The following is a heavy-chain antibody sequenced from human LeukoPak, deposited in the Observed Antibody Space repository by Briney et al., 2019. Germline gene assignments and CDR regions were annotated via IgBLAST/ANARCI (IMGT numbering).Heavy chain of an antibody. CDR2: IKQDGSEK. Sequence: PGGSLRLSCAASGLTFSSYWMSWVRQAPGKGLEWVANIKQDGSEKYYVDSVKGRFTISRDNAKNSLYLQMNSLRAEDTAVYYCAREEAAADHYFDYWGQGTLVTVSS. CDR3: AREEAAADHYFDY. CDR1: GLTFSSYW. V-gene: IGHV3-7*04. J-gene: IGHJ4*02. D-gene: IGHD6-13*01.